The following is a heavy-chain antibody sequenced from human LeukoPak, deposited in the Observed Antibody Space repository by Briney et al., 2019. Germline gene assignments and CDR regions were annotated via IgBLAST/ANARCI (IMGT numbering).Heavy chain of an antibody. CDR2: IYYSGST. Sequence: PSQTLSLTCTVSGGSISSGDYYWSWIRQPPGKGLEWIGYIYYSGSTYYNPSLKSRVTISVDTSKNQFSQKLSSVTAADTAVYYCARETVALGSFDYWGQGTLVTVSS. CDR1: GGSISSGDYY. V-gene: IGHV4-30-4*08. D-gene: IGHD2-15*01. CDR3: ARETVALGSFDY. J-gene: IGHJ4*02.